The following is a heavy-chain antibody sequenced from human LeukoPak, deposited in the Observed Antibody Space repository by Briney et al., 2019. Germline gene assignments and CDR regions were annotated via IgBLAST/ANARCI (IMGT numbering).Heavy chain of an antibody. CDR1: GGSINSYY. V-gene: IGHV4-4*07. Sequence: PSETLSLTCTVSGGSINSYYWSWIRQPAGKGLEWIGRIYTSGSTNYNPSLKSRVTMSVDTSKNQFSLKLSSVTAADTAVYYCARVRSVRFLAAMDVWGKGTTVTVSS. D-gene: IGHD3-3*01. CDR2: IYTSGST. CDR3: ARVRSVRFLAAMDV. J-gene: IGHJ6*03.